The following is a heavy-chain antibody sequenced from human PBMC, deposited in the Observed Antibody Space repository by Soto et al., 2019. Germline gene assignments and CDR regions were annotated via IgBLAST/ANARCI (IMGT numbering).Heavy chain of an antibody. CDR1: GFTFSNYA. J-gene: IGHJ4*02. D-gene: IGHD5-12*01. Sequence: GGSRRLSCAASGFTFSNYAMNWVRQAPGKGLEWISFLSDSGGSTYYADSVKGRFTISRDNSKNTLYLQMNSLRAEDTAVYFCAKEYSGYDSYFDYWGQGTLVTVSS. CDR3: AKEYSGYDSYFDY. CDR2: LSDSGGST. V-gene: IGHV3-23*01.